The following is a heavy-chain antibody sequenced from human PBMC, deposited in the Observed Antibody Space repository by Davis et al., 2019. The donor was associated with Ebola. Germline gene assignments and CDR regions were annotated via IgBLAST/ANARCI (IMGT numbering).Heavy chain of an antibody. D-gene: IGHD3-22*01. V-gene: IGHV3-23*01. CDR1: GFTFSNYA. CDR2: ISGSGGST. Sequence: PGGSLRLSCAASGFTFSNYAMSWVRQAPGKGLEWVSTISGSGGSTYYADSVKGRFTVSRDNSKNTLYLQMNSLRAEDTAVYYCAKAQDTMIVVVIKSPFDYWGQGTLVTVSS. J-gene: IGHJ4*02. CDR3: AKAQDTMIVVVIKSPFDY.